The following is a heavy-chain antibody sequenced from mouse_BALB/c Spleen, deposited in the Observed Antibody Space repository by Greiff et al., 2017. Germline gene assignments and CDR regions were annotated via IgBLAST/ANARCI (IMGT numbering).Heavy chain of an antibody. V-gene: IGHV1S81*02. CDR2: INPSNGGT. Sequence: VQLVESGAELVKPGASVKLSCKASGYTFTSYYMYWVKQRPGQGLEWIGEINPSNGGTNFNEKFKSKATLTVDKSSSTAYMQLSSLTSEDSAVYYCTRDGNYYFDYWGQGTTLTVSS. CDR1: GYTFTSYY. D-gene: IGHD2-1*01. CDR3: TRDGNYYFDY. J-gene: IGHJ2*01.